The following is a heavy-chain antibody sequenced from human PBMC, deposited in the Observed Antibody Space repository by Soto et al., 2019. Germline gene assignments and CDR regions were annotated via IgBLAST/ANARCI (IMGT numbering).Heavy chain of an antibody. J-gene: IGHJ5*02. V-gene: IGHV3-74*01. CDR3: GRGCSGGSCYSTT. D-gene: IGHD2-15*01. CDR1: GFTFSTYW. CDR2: INSDGSSI. Sequence: EVQLVESGGGLVQPGGSLRLSCAASGFTFSTYWMHWVRQAPGKGLVWISRINSDGSSITYADSVKGRFTISRDNAKNMLYLQMNSLRADDTAVYYCGRGCSGGSCYSTTWGQGTLVTVSS.